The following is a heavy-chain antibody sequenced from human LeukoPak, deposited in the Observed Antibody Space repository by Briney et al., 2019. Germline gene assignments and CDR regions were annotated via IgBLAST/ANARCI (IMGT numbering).Heavy chain of an antibody. D-gene: IGHD4-17*01. CDR1: GFTFSSYS. Sequence: GGSLRLSCAASGFTFSSYSMNWVRQAPGKGLEWVSSISSSSSYIYYADSVKGRFTISRDNAKNSLYLQMNSLRAEDTAVYYCVGGLTTVTTTGTRNDYWGQGTLVIVSS. J-gene: IGHJ4*02. V-gene: IGHV3-21*01. CDR2: ISSSSSYI. CDR3: VGGLTTVTTTGTRNDY.